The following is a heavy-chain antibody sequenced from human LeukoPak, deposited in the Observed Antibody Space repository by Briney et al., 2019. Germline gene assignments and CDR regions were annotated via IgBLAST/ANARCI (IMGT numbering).Heavy chain of an antibody. CDR1: GFTFSSYA. D-gene: IGHD3/OR15-3a*01. V-gene: IGHV3-23*01. CDR3: ARTSYYYDMDV. Sequence: GGSLRLSCAASGFTFSSYAMSWVRQAPGKGLEWVSAISGSGGSTYYADSVKGRFTISRHTSNNALFLQMNSLRPEDTAVYYCARTSYYYDMDVWGQGTTVTVSS. J-gene: IGHJ6*02. CDR2: ISGSGGST.